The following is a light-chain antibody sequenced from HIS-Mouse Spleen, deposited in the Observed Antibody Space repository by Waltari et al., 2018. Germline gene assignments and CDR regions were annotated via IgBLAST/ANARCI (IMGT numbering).Light chain of an antibody. CDR1: ALPKKY. CDR2: EDS. J-gene: IGLJ2*01. Sequence: SYELTQPPSVSVSPGQTARITCSGDALPKKYAYWYQQKSGQAPVLVIYEDSKRPPGIPGRFSCSSSGTMATLTISGAQVEDEADYYCYSTDSSGNHRVFGGGTKLTVL. V-gene: IGLV3-10*01. CDR3: YSTDSSGNHRV.